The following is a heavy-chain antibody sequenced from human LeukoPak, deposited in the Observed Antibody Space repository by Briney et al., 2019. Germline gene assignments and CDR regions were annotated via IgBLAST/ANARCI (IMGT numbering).Heavy chain of an antibody. J-gene: IGHJ4*01. CDR3: AKEIAGITVAGHIDY. D-gene: IGHD6-19*01. Sequence: PGGSLRLSCAASGFTFSSYAMSWVRQAPGKGLEWVSAMSGSGGSKYYADSVKGRFTISRDNSKNTLYLQMNSLRAEDTAVYYYAKEIAGITVAGHIDYWGHGNLVTVSS. CDR2: MSGSGGSK. V-gene: IGHV3-23*01. CDR1: GFTFSSYA.